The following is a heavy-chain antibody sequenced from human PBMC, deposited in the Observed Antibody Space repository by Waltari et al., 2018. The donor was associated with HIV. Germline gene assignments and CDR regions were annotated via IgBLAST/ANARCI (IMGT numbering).Heavy chain of an antibody. CDR1: GGSFSGYY. V-gene: IGHV4-34*01. CDR2: IKHSGST. Sequence: QVQLQQWGAGLLKPSETLSLTCAVYGGSFSGYYWSWIRQPPGKGLEWIGEIKHSGSTNYTPSLKGRVTISVDTSKNQFSLKLSSVTAADTAVYYCARGRGGFRPETTEASGYFGYWGQGTLVTVSS. J-gene: IGHJ4*02. D-gene: IGHD3-16*01. CDR3: ARGRGGFRPETTEASGYFGY.